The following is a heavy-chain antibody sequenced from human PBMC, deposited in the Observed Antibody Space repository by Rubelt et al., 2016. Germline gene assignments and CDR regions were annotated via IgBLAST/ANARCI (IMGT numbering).Heavy chain of an antibody. Sequence: GLEWVSVIYSGGSTYYADSVKGRFTISRHNSKNTLYLQMNSLRAEDTAVYYCAADLAPRYCSGGSCIGGGMDVWGQGTTVTVSS. D-gene: IGHD2-15*01. J-gene: IGHJ6*02. CDR3: AADLAPRYCSGGSCIGGGMDV. V-gene: IGHV3-53*04. CDR2: IYSGGST.